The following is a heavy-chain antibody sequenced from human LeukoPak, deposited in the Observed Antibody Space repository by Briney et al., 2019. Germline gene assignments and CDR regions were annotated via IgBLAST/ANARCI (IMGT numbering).Heavy chain of an antibody. CDR3: ARGAYCGGDCYFDN. J-gene: IGHJ4*02. CDR2: IYASGTT. V-gene: IGHV4-4*07. D-gene: IGHD2-21*02. CDR1: GGSISTYY. Sequence: PSETLSLTCTVSGGSISTYYWNWIRQPAGKGLEWIGRIYASGTTNYNPSLKSRVTMSLDTSKNQFSLKVTSVTAADTAVYYCARGAYCGGDCYFDNWGQGTLVTVSS.